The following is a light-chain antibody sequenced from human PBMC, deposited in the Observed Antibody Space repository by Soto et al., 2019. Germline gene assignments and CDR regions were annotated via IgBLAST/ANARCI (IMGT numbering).Light chain of an antibody. J-gene: IGKJ2*01. CDR3: HQYNSWPPGT. CDR2: DAS. V-gene: IGKV3-15*01. Sequence: EIVLRQSPGTLSVSAGEGATLSFSASQSVSSSNLAWYQQKPGQAPRLLISDASTRATGIPARFSGSGSGTEFTLTISSLQSEDFALYYCHQYNSWPPGTFGQGTKVDIK. CDR1: QSVSSSN.